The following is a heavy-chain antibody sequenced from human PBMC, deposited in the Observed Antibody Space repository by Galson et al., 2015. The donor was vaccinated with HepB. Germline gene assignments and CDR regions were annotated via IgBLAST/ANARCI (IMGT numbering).Heavy chain of an antibody. CDR2: IIPIFGTA. CDR1: GDTFSSYA. Sequence: SVKVSCKASGDTFSSYAISWVRQAPGQGLEWMGGIIPIFGTANYAQKFQGRVTITADKSTSTAYMELSSLTSEDTAVYYCAREGRQLGWRGYNWFDPWGQGTRGTVAS. V-gene: IGHV1-69*06. J-gene: IGHJ5*02. D-gene: IGHD6-6*01. CDR3: AREGRQLGWRGYNWFDP.